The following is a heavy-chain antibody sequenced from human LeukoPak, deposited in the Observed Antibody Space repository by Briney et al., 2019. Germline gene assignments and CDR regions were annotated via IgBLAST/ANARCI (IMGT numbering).Heavy chain of an antibody. V-gene: IGHV4-61*02. Sequence: SETLSLTCIVSGGSINRGNSYYNWTRQSAVKRLEWIGRLYPNGSIIYNPSLKSRVSILVDASKNQFSLNLNSVTAADTAVYYCARGLGNWGQGILVSLSS. CDR2: LYPNGSI. J-gene: IGHJ4*02. CDR3: ARGLGN. CDR1: GGSINRGNSY. D-gene: IGHD7-27*01.